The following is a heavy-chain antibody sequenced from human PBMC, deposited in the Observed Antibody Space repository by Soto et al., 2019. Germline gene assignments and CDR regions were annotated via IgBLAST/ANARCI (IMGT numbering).Heavy chain of an antibody. CDR3: ARLARYSSCQGANAFDI. J-gene: IGHJ3*02. Sequence: PSETLSLTCTVSGGSISSYYWSWIRQPPGKGLEWIGYIYYSGSTNYNPSLKSRVTISVDTSKNQFSLKLSSVTAADTAVYYCARLARYSSCQGANAFDIWGQGTMVTVSS. V-gene: IGHV4-59*08. CDR1: GGSISSYY. D-gene: IGHD6-6*01. CDR2: IYYSGST.